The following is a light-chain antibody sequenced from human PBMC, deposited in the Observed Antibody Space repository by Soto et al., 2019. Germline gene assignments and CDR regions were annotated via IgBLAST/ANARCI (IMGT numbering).Light chain of an antibody. CDR1: ISDVGSYNL. CDR3: LSYAGAGTFV. Sequence: QSLLTLPASVSGSRGPSISIPCTGNISDVGSYNLVSWFQQHPGKAPKLFMYEVNRRPSGVSDRLSGSKSANTASLTISGLQAEDEADYYCLSYAGAGTFVFGTGTKVTVL. V-gene: IGLV2-23*02. CDR2: EVN. J-gene: IGLJ1*01.